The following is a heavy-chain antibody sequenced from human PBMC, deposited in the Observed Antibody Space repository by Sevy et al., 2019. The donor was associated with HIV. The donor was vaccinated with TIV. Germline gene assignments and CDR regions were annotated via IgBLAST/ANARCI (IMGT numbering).Heavy chain of an antibody. CDR1: GFTLGDYA. J-gene: IGHJ4*02. CDR2: MRSKPFAGTT. Sequence: GGSLRLSCTTSGFTLGDYAMNWVRQAPGKGLEWVGFMRSKPFAGTTEYAASVKGRFTISTDDSEASAHLQMNSLRTEDTGVYYCIRGRLLGYTAMVPDYRGQGTLVTVSS. CDR3: IRGRLLGYTAMVPDY. D-gene: IGHD5-18*01. V-gene: IGHV3-49*04.